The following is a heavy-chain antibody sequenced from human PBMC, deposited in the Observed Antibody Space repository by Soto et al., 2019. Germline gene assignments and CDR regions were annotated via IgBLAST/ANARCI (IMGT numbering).Heavy chain of an antibody. V-gene: IGHV4-39*01. Sequence: PSETLSLTCTVSGGSISSGGYYWSWIRQPPGRGLEWIRSIYYNGNTYYNPSLKSRVTISVDTSKNHFSLRLNSVTAADTALYYCARQGYGSGTNWFDSWGQGTLVTVS. CDR2: IYYNGNT. CDR1: GGSISSGGYY. CDR3: ARQGYGSGTNWFDS. D-gene: IGHD3-10*01. J-gene: IGHJ5*01.